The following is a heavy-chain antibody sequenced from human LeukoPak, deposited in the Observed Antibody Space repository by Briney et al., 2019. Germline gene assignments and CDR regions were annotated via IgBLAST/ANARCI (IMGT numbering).Heavy chain of an antibody. D-gene: IGHD4-17*01. J-gene: IGHJ5*02. CDR2: MNPNSGNT. CDR3: ARGEHDYGDYVAANWFDP. CDR1: GYTFTSYD. V-gene: IGHV1-8*01. Sequence: ASVKVSCKASGYTFTSYDINWVRQATAQGLEWMGWMNPNSGNTGYAQKFQGRVTMTRNTSISTAYMELSSLRSEDTAVYYCARGEHDYGDYVAANWFDPWGQGTLVTVSS.